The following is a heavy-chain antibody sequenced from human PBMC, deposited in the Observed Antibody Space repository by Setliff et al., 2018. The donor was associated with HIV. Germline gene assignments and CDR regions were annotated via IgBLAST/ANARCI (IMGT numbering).Heavy chain of an antibody. CDR2: LSHVGGA. J-gene: IGHJ4*02. Sequence: SETLSLTCAVSGYFISSGYYWGWIRQPPGKGLEWIGSLSHVGGAYYNPSLKSRVTISIDTSMNQFSLRLTSVTAADTAVYYCARQLTTLDYFDYWGQGTLVTVSS. V-gene: IGHV4-38-2*01. CDR3: ARQLTTLDYFDY. D-gene: IGHD4-17*01. CDR1: GYFISSGYY.